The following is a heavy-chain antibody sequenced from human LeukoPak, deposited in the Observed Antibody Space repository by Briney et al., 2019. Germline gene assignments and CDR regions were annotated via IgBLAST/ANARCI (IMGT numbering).Heavy chain of an antibody. J-gene: IGHJ4*02. CDR3: ARHESLIQLWIDY. V-gene: IGHV5-51*01. CDR2: IYPGDSDT. CDR1: GYSFTSYW. D-gene: IGHD5-18*01. Sequence: GESLKISCKGSGYSFTSYWIGWVRQMPGKGLEWMGIIYPGDSDTRYSPSFQGQVTISADKSISTAYLRWSSLKASDTAMYYCARHESLIQLWIDYWGQGTLVTVSS.